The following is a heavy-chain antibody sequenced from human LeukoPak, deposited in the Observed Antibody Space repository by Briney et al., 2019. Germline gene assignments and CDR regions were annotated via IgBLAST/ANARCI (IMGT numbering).Heavy chain of an antibody. V-gene: IGHV3-33*01. CDR2: RWYDGSNK. CDR3: ARAFLDILTGYFPLDY. D-gene: IGHD3-9*01. J-gene: IGHJ4*02. CDR1: GFTFSSYG. Sequence: PGGSLRLSCAASGFTFSSYGMHWVRQAPGKGLEWVAVRWYDGSNKYYADSVKGRFTISRDNSKNTLYLQMNSLRAEDTAVYYCARAFLDILTGYFPLDYWGQGTLVTVSS.